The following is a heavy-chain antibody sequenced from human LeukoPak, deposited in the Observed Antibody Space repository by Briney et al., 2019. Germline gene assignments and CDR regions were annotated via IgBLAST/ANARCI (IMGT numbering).Heavy chain of an antibody. CDR1: GITFSSSA. CDR3: ARGVEPLAANTLAY. D-gene: IGHD1-14*01. V-gene: IGHV3-23*01. Sequence: GGSLRLSCAASGITFSSSATTWVRQVPGKGLEWVSSLSESSGNTYYADSVKGRFTISRDNSKNTLYLEMNSLSPDDTAVYYCARGVEPLAANTLAYWGQGTLVTVSS. J-gene: IGHJ4*02. CDR2: LSESSGNT.